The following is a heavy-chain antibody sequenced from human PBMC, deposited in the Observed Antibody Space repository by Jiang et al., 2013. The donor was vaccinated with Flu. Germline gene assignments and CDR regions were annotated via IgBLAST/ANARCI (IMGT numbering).Heavy chain of an antibody. CDR2: ISSSSSYI. D-gene: IGHD6-19*01. CDR3: ARDRDEGAVAGTPLDY. J-gene: IGHJ4*02. V-gene: IGHV3-21*01. Sequence: VQLVESGGGLVKPGGSLRLSCAASGFTFSSYSMNWVRQAPGKGLEWVSSISSSSSYIYYADSVKGRFTISRDNAKNSLYLQMNSLRAEDTAVYYCARDRDEGAVAGTPLDYWGQGTLGHRLL. CDR1: GFTFSSYS.